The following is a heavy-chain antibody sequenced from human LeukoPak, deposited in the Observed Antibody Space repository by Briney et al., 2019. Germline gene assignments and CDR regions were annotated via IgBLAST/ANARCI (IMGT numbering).Heavy chain of an antibody. CDR3: ARPRMDSSGYYYWYLDY. CDR1: GGSISSSSYY. D-gene: IGHD3-22*01. Sequence: SSETLSLTCTVSGGSISSSSYYWGWIRQPPGKGLEWIGSIYYSGSTYYNPSLKSRVTISVDTSKNQFSLKLSSVTAADTAVYYCARPRMDSSGYYYWYLDYWGQGTLVTVSS. V-gene: IGHV4-39*01. J-gene: IGHJ4*02. CDR2: IYYSGST.